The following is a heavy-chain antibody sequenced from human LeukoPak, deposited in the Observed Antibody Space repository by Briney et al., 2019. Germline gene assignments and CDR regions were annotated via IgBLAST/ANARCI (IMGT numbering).Heavy chain of an antibody. CDR3: ARVNVFEIVVVVAATWEPYFDY. CDR1: GGSISSSSYY. CDR2: IYYSGST. J-gene: IGHJ4*02. D-gene: IGHD2-15*01. Sequence: PSETLSLTCTVSGGSISSSSYYWGWIRQPPGKGLEWIGSIYYSGSTYYNPSLKSRVTISVDTSKNQFSLKLSSVTAADTAVYYCARVNVFEIVVVVAATWEPYFDYWGQGTLVTVSS. V-gene: IGHV4-39*07.